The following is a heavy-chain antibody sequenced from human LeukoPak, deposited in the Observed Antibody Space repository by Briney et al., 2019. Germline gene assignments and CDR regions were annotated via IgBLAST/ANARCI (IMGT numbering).Heavy chain of an antibody. CDR1: GCTFSSYA. V-gene: IGHV3-23*01. Sequence: TGWSLILCCAAAGCTFSSYAMSWVRQAPGKGLELVSTISGSGGSPYYADSVKGQFTISRDNSKNPLYLQMSSLRAEDTAVYYCAKRLMAGHTVTTPLPFDYWGQGTLVTVSS. CDR2: ISGSGGSP. CDR3: AKRLMAGHTVTTPLPFDY. D-gene: IGHD4-17*01. J-gene: IGHJ4*02.